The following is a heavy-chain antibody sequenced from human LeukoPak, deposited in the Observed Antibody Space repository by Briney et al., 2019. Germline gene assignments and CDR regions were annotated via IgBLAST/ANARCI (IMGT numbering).Heavy chain of an antibody. D-gene: IGHD6-6*01. CDR1: GYTFTSYG. Sequence: ASVKVSCKASGYTFTSYGISWVRQAPGQGLEWMGWISAYNGNTNYAQKLQGRVTMTTDTSTSTAYMELRSLRSDDTAVYYCGISNWYSSSFHFDYWGQGNLVTVSS. CDR3: GISNWYSSSFHFDY. J-gene: IGHJ4*02. V-gene: IGHV1-18*01. CDR2: ISAYNGNT.